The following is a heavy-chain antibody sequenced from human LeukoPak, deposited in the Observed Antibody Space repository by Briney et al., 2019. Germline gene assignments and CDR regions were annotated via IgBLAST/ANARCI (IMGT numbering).Heavy chain of an antibody. CDR3: ARELDYGDLYYFDY. J-gene: IGHJ4*02. CDR2: IYYSGST. V-gene: IGHV4-59*01. Sequence: KPSETLSLTCTVSGGSISSYYWSWIRQPPGKGLEWIGYIYYSGSTNYNPSLKSRVTISVDTSKNQFSLKLSSVTAADTAVYYCARELDYGDLYYFDYWGQGTLVTVSS. D-gene: IGHD4-17*01. CDR1: GGSISSYY.